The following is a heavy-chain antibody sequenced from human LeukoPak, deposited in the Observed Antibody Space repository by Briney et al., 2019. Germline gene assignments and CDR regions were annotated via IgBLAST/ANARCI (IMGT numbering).Heavy chain of an antibody. CDR3: ARDSSGLYYFDY. Sequence: ASVTVSCKASGGTFSSYTISWVRQAPGQGLDWMGRIIPILGIANYAQKFQGRVTITADKPTSTPYMELSSLRSEDTDVYYCARDSSGLYYFDYWGQGTLVTVSS. J-gene: IGHJ4*02. D-gene: IGHD6-19*01. V-gene: IGHV1-69*04. CDR1: GGTFSSYT. CDR2: IIPILGIA.